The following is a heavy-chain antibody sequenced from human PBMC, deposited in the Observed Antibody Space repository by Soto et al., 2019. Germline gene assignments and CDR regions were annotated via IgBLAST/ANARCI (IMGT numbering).Heavy chain of an antibody. V-gene: IGHV1-8*01. CDR2: MNPNSGNT. Sequence: QVQLVQSGAEVKKPGASVKVSCKASGYTFTSYDINWVRQATGQGLEWMGWMNPNSGNTGYAQKFQGRVTMTQNTSISTAYMELSSLRSEGTAVYYCARSPSIVVVPAAMGNDAFDIWGQGTMVTVSS. J-gene: IGHJ3*02. D-gene: IGHD2-2*01. CDR1: GYTFTSYD. CDR3: ARSPSIVVVPAAMGNDAFDI.